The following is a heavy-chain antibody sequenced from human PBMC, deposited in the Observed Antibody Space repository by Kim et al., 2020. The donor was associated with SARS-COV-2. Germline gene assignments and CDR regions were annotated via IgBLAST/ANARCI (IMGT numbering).Heavy chain of an antibody. D-gene: IGHD1-7*01. V-gene: IGHV1-46*01. CDR3: ARDHGASRELNY. Sequence: SSPQKFQGRVTMTRDTSTTTVYMELSSLRSEDTAVYYCARDHGASRELNYWGQGTLLTVSS. J-gene: IGHJ4*02.